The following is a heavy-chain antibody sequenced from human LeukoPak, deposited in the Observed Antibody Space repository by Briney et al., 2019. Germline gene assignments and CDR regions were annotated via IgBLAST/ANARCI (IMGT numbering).Heavy chain of an antibody. CDR1: GFTFSSYA. CDR3: AKSLRLGELSSLDY. V-gene: IGHV3-23*01. Sequence: GGSLRLSCAASGFTFSSYAMSWVRQAPGKGLEWVSAISGSGGSTYYADSVKGRFTISRDNSKNTLYLQMNSLRAEDTALYYCAKSLRLGELSSLDYWGQGTLVTVSS. J-gene: IGHJ4*02. D-gene: IGHD3-16*02. CDR2: ISGSGGST.